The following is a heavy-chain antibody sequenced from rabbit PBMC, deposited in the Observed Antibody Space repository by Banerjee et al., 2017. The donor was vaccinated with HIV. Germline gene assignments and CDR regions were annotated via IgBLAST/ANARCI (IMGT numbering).Heavy chain of an antibody. J-gene: IGHJ4*01. Sequence: QEQLVESGGGLVQPGESLTLTCTASGFSFSSGYDMCWVRQAPGKGLEWIACIYSTSGGTWYASWAKGRFTISKTSSTTVTLQMTTLTAADTATYFCARDYSSGWPFYFNLWGPGTLVTVS. CDR1: GFSFSSGYD. D-gene: IGHD4-1*01. V-gene: IGHV1S45*01. CDR3: ARDYSSGWPFYFNL. CDR2: IYSTSGGT.